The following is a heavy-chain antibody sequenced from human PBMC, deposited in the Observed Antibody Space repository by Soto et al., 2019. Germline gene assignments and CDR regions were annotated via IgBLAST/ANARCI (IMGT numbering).Heavy chain of an antibody. CDR2: IKQDGSEK. CDR1: GFTFSSYW. J-gene: IGHJ4*02. V-gene: IGHV3-7*01. Sequence: HPGGSLRLSCAASGFTFSSYWMSWVRQAPGKGLEWVANIKQDGSEKYYVDSVKGRFTISRDNAKNSLYLQMNSLRAEDTAVYYCATDFWSGYGCFDYWGQGTLVTVSS. D-gene: IGHD3-3*01. CDR3: ATDFWSGYGCFDY.